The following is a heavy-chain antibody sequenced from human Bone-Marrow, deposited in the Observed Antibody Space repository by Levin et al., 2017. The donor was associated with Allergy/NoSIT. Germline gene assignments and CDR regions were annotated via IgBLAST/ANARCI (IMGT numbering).Heavy chain of an antibody. CDR2: ISYEGNNE. J-gene: IGHJ6*02. CDR3: AKDQRVFAVDGTDV. CDR1: GFTFTSHA. V-gene: IGHV3-30*14. D-gene: IGHD2-15*01. Sequence: QPGGSLRLPCSASGFTFTSHAMHWVRQAPGKGLEWVAAISYEGNNEYYADSVKGRFTISRDNSKNTVFLQMHSLRIVDSAVYYCAKDQRVFAVDGTDVWGLGTTVTV.